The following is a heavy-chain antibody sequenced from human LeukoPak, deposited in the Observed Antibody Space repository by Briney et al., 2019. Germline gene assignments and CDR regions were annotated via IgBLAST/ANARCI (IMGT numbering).Heavy chain of an antibody. D-gene: IGHD3-3*01. J-gene: IGHJ5*02. CDR1: GGSISSYY. CDR2: IYYSGST. Sequence: PSETLSLTCTVSGGSISSYYWSWIRQPPGKRLEWIGYIYYSGSTNYNPSLKSRVTISVDTSKNQFSLKLSSVTAADTAVYYCARVQAQKLRFLEWLSSPNWFDPWGQGTLVTVSS. V-gene: IGHV4-59*01. CDR3: ARVQAQKLRFLEWLSSPNWFDP.